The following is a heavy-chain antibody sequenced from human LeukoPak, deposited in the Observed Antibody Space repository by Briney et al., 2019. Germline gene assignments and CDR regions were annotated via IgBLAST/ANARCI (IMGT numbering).Heavy chain of an antibody. CDR1: GGSFSGYY. CDR2: INHSGST. Sequence: SETLSLTCAVCGGSFSGYYWSWIRQPPGKGLEWIGEINHSGSTNYNPSLKSRVTISVDTSKNQFSLKLSSVTAADTAVYYCARGPGVRGVIRFDPWGQGTLVTVSS. V-gene: IGHV4-34*01. D-gene: IGHD3-10*01. CDR3: ARGPGVRGVIRFDP. J-gene: IGHJ5*02.